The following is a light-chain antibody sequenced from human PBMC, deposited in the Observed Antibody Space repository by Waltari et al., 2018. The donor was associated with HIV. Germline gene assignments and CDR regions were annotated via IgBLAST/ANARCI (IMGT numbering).Light chain of an antibody. CDR2: KDS. CDR3: QSADSSGTSVE. Sequence: SSELTQPPSVSVSPGQTAQITCSGVILPSQYVYWYQQKPGRAHVWIIKKDSETPSGTPERFSGSTSVTIVTLTIPGVQTEDEADYHCQSADSSGTSVEFGGGTKLTVL. J-gene: IGLJ2*01. CDR1: ILPSQY. V-gene: IGLV3-25*03.